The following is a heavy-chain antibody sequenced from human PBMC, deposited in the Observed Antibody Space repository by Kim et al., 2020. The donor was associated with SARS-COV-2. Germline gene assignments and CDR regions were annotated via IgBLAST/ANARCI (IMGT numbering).Heavy chain of an antibody. V-gene: IGHV3-53*01. CDR3: AGGGLSGWGSY. Sequence: GGSLRLSCAASGFTASGNYFTWVRQAPGKVLEWVSIIYSGGTTYYADSVKGRFTVSRDNSKNTQYLQMTSLRAEDTAVYYCAGGGLSGWGSYWGQGTLVTVSS. D-gene: IGHD6-19*01. CDR2: IYSGGTT. CDR1: GFTASGNY. J-gene: IGHJ4*02.